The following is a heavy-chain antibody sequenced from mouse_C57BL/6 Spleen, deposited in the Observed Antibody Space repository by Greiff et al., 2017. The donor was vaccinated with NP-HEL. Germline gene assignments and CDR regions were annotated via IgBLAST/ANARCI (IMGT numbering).Heavy chain of an antibody. D-gene: IGHD1-1*01. CDR2: IDPEDGET. J-gene: IGHJ1*03. CDR3: AGYYCGSSYWYFDV. Sequence: EVQLQQSGAELVKPGASVKLSCTASGFNIKDYYMHWVKQRTEQGLEWIGRIDPEDGETKYAAKFQGKATITADTSSNTAYLQLSSLTSEDTAVYYCAGYYCGSSYWYFDVWGTGTTVTVSS. V-gene: IGHV14-2*01. CDR1: GFNIKDYY.